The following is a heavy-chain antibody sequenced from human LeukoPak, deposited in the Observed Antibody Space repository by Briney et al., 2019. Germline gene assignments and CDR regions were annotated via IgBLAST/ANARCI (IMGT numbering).Heavy chain of an antibody. D-gene: IGHD3-22*01. Sequence: SETLSLTCTVSGYSISSGNYWDWSRQPPGKGLEWIGSIYHSGSTYYNPSLKSRVTISVDTSKNQFSLKLSSVTAADTAVYYCARRRYYDSPRVDYWGQGTLVTVSS. CDR3: ARRRYYDSPRVDY. CDR1: GYSISSGNY. J-gene: IGHJ4*02. CDR2: IYHSGST. V-gene: IGHV4-38-2*02.